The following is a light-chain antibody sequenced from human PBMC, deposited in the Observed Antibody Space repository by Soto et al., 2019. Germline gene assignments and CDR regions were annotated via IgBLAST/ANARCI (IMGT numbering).Light chain of an antibody. CDR3: QTWGTGIHV. J-gene: IGLJ7*01. CDR2: LNSDGSH. CDR1: SGHSSYA. Sequence: QLVLTQSPSASASLGASVKLTCTLSSGHSSYAIAWHQQQPEKGPRYLMKLNSDGSHSKGDGIPDRFSGSSSGAERYLTIPSLQSEDEADYYCQTWGTGIHVFGGGTQLTVL. V-gene: IGLV4-69*01.